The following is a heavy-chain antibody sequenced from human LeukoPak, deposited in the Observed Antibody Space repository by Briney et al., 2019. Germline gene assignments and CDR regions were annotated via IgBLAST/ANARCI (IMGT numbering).Heavy chain of an antibody. V-gene: IGHV1-2*02. D-gene: IGHD6-19*01. CDR1: GYTFTGYY. CDR3: ARANSGWYPY. J-gene: IGHJ4*02. CDR2: INPNSGDT. Sequence: ASVKVSCKASGYTFTGYYMHWVRQATGQGLEWMGWINPNSGDTNYAQKFQGRVTMTRDTSISAAYMELSRLTSDDTAVYYCARANSGWYPYWGQGTLVTVSS.